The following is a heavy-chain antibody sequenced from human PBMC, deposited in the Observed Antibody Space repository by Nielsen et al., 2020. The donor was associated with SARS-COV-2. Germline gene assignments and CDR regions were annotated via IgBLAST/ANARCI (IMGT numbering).Heavy chain of an antibody. CDR1: GFTVSSNY. Sequence: GESLKISCAASGFTVSSNYMSWVRQAPGKGLEWVSVIYSGGSTYYADSVKGRFTISRDNSKNTLYLQMNSLRAEDTAVYYCARATGYDSSGYYPHYFDYWGQGTLVTVSS. D-gene: IGHD3-22*01. V-gene: IGHV3-53*01. CDR2: IYSGGST. J-gene: IGHJ4*02. CDR3: ARATGYDSSGYYPHYFDY.